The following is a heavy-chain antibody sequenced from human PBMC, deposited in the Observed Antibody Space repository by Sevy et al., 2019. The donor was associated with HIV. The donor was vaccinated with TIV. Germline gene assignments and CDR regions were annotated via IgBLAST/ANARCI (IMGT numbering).Heavy chain of an antibody. CDR1: GFTFSDYY. V-gene: IGHV3-74*03. D-gene: IGHD6-6*01. J-gene: IGHJ4*02. Sequence: GGSLRLSCAASGFTFSDYYMHWVRQAPGKGPEWVSRISSDGSTTTFEDSVKGRFTISRDNAKNTLYLQMNSLRVEDSAVYYCARGPYTSSSGTFAFWGQGTLVTVSS. CDR3: ARGPYTSSSGTFAF. CDR2: ISSDGSTT.